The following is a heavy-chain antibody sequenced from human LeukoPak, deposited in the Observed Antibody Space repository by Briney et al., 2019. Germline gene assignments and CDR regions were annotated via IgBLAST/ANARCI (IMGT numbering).Heavy chain of an antibody. V-gene: IGHV3-23*01. CDR3: ARRGYSLAIDY. Sequence: GGSLRLSCAASGFTFSHHGMNWVRQAPGKGLEWVSGVGPSGARTYYADSVKGRFTVSRDNSKNMVFLQMNSLRAEDTAVYYCARRGYSLAIDYWGQGTLVTVSS. CDR1: GFTFSHHG. CDR2: VGPSGART. D-gene: IGHD5-18*01. J-gene: IGHJ4*02.